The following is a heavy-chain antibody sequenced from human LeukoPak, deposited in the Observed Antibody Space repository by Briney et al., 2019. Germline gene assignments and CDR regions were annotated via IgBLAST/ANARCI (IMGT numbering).Heavy chain of an antibody. CDR1: GFTVSSNY. J-gene: IGHJ5*02. Sequence: GGSLRLSCAASGFTVSSNYMSWVRQAPGKGLEWVSVIYSGGSTYYADSVKGRFTISRDNSKNTLYLQMNSLRAEDTAVYYCARQYYDFWSGYLKGWFDPWGEGTLVTVSS. CDR2: IYSGGST. CDR3: ARQYYDFWSGYLKGWFDP. V-gene: IGHV3-66*02. D-gene: IGHD3-3*01.